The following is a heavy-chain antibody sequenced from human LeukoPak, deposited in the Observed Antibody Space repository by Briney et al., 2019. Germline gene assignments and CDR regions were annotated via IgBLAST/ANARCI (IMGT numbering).Heavy chain of an antibody. CDR2: ISSSGSTI. Sequence: PGGSLRLSCAASGFTFSSYETNWVRQAPGKGLEWVSYISSSGSTIYYADSVKGRFTISRDNAKNSLYLQMNSLRAEDTAVYYCARSPYYYDRAFDIWGQGTMVTVSS. D-gene: IGHD3-22*01. CDR1: GFTFSSYE. V-gene: IGHV3-48*03. J-gene: IGHJ3*02. CDR3: ARSPYYYDRAFDI.